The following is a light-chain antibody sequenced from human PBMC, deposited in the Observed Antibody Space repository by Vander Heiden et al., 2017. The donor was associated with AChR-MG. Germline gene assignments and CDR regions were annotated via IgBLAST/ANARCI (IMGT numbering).Light chain of an antibody. CDR3: SSYAGSNML. Sequence: QSALTQPPSASGSPGQSVTISCTGTSSDVGGYNYVSWYQQHPGKAPKLMMYEVSKRPSGVPDRFSGSKSGNTASLTVSGLQAEDEADYYCSSYAGSNMLFGGGTKLTVL. J-gene: IGLJ2*01. V-gene: IGLV2-8*01. CDR1: SSDVGGYNY. CDR2: EVS.